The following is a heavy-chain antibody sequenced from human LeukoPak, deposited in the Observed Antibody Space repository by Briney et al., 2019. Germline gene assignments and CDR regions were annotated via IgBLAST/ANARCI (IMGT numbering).Heavy chain of an antibody. CDR3: ARVGPFQWPNDAFDI. CDR1: GGSFSGYY. Sequence: SETLSLTCAVYGGSFSGYYWSWIRQPPGKGLEWIGEINHSGSTNYNPSLKSRVTISVDTSKNQFSLKLSSVTAADTAVYYCARVGPFQWPNDAFDIWGQGTMVTVSS. V-gene: IGHV4-34*01. D-gene: IGHD6-19*01. CDR2: INHSGST. J-gene: IGHJ3*02.